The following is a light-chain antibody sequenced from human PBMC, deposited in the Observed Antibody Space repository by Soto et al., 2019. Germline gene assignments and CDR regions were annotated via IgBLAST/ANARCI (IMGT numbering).Light chain of an antibody. V-gene: IGKV3-11*01. Sequence: EIVLTQSPATLSLSPGERATLSCRASQSVTNFLAWYQQKLGQAPRLLIYDASKRATGIPGRFSGSGSGTEFTLTIANLEPEDFAVYYCQQRINWPLTFGGGTNVEIK. CDR1: QSVTNF. CDR3: QQRINWPLT. CDR2: DAS. J-gene: IGKJ4*01.